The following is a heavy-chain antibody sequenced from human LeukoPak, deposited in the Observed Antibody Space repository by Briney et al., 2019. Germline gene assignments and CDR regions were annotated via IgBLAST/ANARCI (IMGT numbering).Heavy chain of an antibody. CDR1: GFTVSRNY. V-gene: IGHV3-15*01. CDR2: IKSKADGGTT. Sequence: PGGSLRLSCAASGFTVSRNYMSWVRQAPGKGLEWVGRIKSKADGGTTDYAAPVKGRFTISRDDSKNTLYLQMNSLKTEDTAVYYCTTAARRTYYYDSSGYYNWGQGTLVTVSS. D-gene: IGHD3-22*01. CDR3: TTAARRTYYYDSSGYYN. J-gene: IGHJ4*02.